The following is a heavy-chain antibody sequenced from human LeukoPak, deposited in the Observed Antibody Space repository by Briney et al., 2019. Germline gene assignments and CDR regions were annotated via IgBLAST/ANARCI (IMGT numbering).Heavy chain of an antibody. J-gene: IGHJ3*02. V-gene: IGHV3-30*02. Sequence: PGGSLRLSCAASGFSFSSYGMHWLRQAPGKGLEWVAFIRNDGSNTYYADSVKGRFTISRDNSKNTLYLQMSSLRAEDTAVYYCARDHAYAFDIWGQGTLVTVSS. D-gene: IGHD2-2*01. CDR1: GFSFSSYG. CDR3: ARDHAYAFDI. CDR2: IRNDGSNT.